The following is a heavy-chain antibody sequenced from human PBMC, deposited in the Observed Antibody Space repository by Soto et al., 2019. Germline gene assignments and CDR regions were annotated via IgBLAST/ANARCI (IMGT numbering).Heavy chain of an antibody. J-gene: IGHJ5*02. CDR3: AIGTHSSSWYRNWFDP. CDR2: ISWNSGSI. CDR1: GFTFDDYA. Sequence: EVQLVESGGGLVQPGRSLRLSCAASGFTFDDYAMHWVRQAPGKSLEWVSGISWNSGSIGYADSVKGRFTISRDNAKNSLYLLMNSLRAAETALYYCAIGTHSSSWYRNWFDPWGQGTLVTVSS. V-gene: IGHV3-9*01. D-gene: IGHD6-13*01.